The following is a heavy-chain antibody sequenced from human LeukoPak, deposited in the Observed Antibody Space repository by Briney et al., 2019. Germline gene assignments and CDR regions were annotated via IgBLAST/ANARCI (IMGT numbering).Heavy chain of an antibody. CDR1: GFTFSSYG. CDR3: AKFTVPAAILDY. V-gene: IGHV3-30*02. D-gene: IGHD2-2*01. CDR2: IRYDGSNK. Sequence: GGSLRLSCAASGFTFSSYGMHWVRQAPGKGLEWVAFIRYDGSNKYYADSVKGRFTISRDNSKNTLYLQMNSLRAEGTAVYYCAKFTVPAAILDYWGQGTLVTVSS. J-gene: IGHJ4*02.